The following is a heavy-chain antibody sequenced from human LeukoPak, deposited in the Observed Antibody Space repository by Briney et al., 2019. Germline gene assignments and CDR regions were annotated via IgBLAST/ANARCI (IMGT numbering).Heavy chain of an antibody. CDR2: FDPEDGET. D-gene: IGHD6-13*01. CDR3: ARGFRTMIAAASDY. Sequence: ASVKVSCKVSGYTLTELSMHWVRQAPGKGLEWMGGFDPEDGETIYAQKFQGRVTMTEDTSTDIAYMELGSLRSEDTAVYYCARGFRTMIAAASDYWGQGTLVTVSS. V-gene: IGHV1-24*01. CDR1: GYTLTELS. J-gene: IGHJ4*02.